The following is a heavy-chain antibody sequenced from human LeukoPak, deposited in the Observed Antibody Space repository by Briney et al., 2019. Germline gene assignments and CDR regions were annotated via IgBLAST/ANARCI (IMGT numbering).Heavy chain of an antibody. D-gene: IGHD1-26*01. Sequence: GASVKVSCKASGYTFTSYGISWVRQAPGQGLEWMGWISAYNGNTNYAQKLQGRVTMTTDTSTSTAYMELRSLRSDDTAVYYCARASRIVGANNWFDPWGQGTLVTVSS. V-gene: IGHV1-18*01. CDR3: ARASRIVGANNWFDP. CDR2: ISAYNGNT. J-gene: IGHJ5*02. CDR1: GYTFTSYG.